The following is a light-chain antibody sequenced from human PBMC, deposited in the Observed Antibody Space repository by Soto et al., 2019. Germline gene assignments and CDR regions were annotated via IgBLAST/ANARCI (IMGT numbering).Light chain of an antibody. J-gene: IGKJ1*01. V-gene: IGKV3D-15*01. CDR3: QQYNNWPET. CDR1: QSVSRDY. Sequence: EIGLTQSAYTLSLSTGERATLSWRASQSVSRDYLVWYQQKPGQAPRLLIYSASSRATGIPDRFSGSGYGTEFTLTISSLQSEDFAVYYCQQYNNWPETFGQGTKVDIK. CDR2: SAS.